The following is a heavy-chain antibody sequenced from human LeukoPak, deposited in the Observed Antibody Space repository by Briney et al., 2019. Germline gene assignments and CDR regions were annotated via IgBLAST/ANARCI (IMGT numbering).Heavy chain of an antibody. CDR1: GDPISSYY. D-gene: IGHD4-17*01. CDR2: IYYSGST. V-gene: IGHV4-59*01. CDR3: AVYGAPEPQFDR. J-gene: IGHJ5*02. Sequence: SETLSLTCTVSGDPISSYYWSWIRQPPGKGLEWIGYIYYSGSTNYNPSLKSRVTISVDTTKNQSSLKLSSVTGADTAVYYCAVYGAPEPQFDRGGEGTLVTVS.